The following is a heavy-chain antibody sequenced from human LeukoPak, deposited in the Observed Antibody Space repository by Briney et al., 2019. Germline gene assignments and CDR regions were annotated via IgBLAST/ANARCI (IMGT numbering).Heavy chain of an antibody. V-gene: IGHV3-23*01. CDR3: AKANFYYYMDV. CDR1: GFTFSGSA. Sequence: GGSLRLSCAASGFTFSGSALSRGRQALGKGLEWVSAISGSGGSTYYADSVKGRFTISRDNSKNTLYLQMNSLRAEDTAVYYCAKANFYYYMDVWGKGTTVTVSS. D-gene: IGHD5-24*01. J-gene: IGHJ6*03. CDR2: ISGSGGST.